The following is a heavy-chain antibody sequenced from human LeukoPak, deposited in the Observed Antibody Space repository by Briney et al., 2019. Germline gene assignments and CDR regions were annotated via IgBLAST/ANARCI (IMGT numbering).Heavy chain of an antibody. CDR1: GGSISSYY. V-gene: IGHV4-4*07. Sequence: SETLSLTCTVSGGSISSYYWSWIRQPAGQGLEWIRRIYTSGSTNYNPSLKSRVTMSVDTSKNQFSLKLSSVTAADTAVYYCARNGYDYVWGSYRTYYFDYWGQGTLVTVSS. J-gene: IGHJ4*02. D-gene: IGHD3-16*02. CDR3: ARNGYDYVWGSYRTYYFDY. CDR2: IYTSGST.